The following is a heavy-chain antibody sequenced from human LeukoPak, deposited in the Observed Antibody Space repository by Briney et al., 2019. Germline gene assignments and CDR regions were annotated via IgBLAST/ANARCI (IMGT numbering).Heavy chain of an antibody. CDR1: GFTFSSYA. J-gene: IGHJ4*02. CDR3: AKASVGGLGYYDSSGYYYAFYYFDY. Sequence: GGSLRLSCAASGFTFSSYAMSWVRQASGKGLEWVSAISGSGGSTYYADSVKGRFTISRDNSKKTLYLQMNSLRAEDTAVYYCAKASVGGLGYYDSSGYYYAFYYFDYWGQGTLVTVSS. V-gene: IGHV3-23*01. CDR2: ISGSGGST. D-gene: IGHD3-22*01.